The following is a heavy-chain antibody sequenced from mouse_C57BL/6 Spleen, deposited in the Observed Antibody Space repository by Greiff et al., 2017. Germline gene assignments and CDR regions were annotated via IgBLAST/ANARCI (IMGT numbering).Heavy chain of an antibody. V-gene: IGHV1-18*01. D-gene: IGHD2-3*01. CDR2: INPNNGGT. J-gene: IGHJ4*01. CDR1: GYTFTDYN. Sequence: EVQGVESGPELVKPGASVKIPCKASGYTFTDYNMDWVKQSHGKSLEWIGDINPNNGGTIYNQKFKGKATLTVDKSSSTAYMELRSLTSEDTAVYYCARYDGYYGGAMDYWGQGTSVTVSS. CDR3: ARYDGYYGGAMDY.